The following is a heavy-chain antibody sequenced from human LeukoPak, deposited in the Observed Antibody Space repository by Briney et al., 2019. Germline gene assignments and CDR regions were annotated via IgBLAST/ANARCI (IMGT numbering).Heavy chain of an antibody. V-gene: IGHV1-8*03. CDR1: GYTFTSYD. D-gene: IGHD3-16*01. J-gene: IGHJ6*03. Sequence: ASVKVSCKASGYTFTSYDINWVRQATGQGLEWMGWMNPNSGNTGYAQKFQGRVTITRNTSISTAYMELSSLRSEDTAVYYCARGRNWGDLARAINYYYYYMDVWGKGTTVTVS. CDR2: MNPNSGNT. CDR3: ARGRNWGDLARAINYYYYYMDV.